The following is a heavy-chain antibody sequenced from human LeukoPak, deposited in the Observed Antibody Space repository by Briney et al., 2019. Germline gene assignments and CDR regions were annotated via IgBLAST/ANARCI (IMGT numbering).Heavy chain of an antibody. CDR3: ARPNYYYDSSGCYYPAGDGFDF. CDR2: INPNSGGT. J-gene: IGHJ3*01. V-gene: IGHV1-2*02. CDR1: GYTFTGYY. Sequence: ASVKVSCKASGYTFTGYYMHWVRQAPGQGLEWMGWINPNSGGTNYAQKFQGRVTMTRDTSLSTAYMELSRLRSDDTAVYYCARPNYYYDSSGCYYPAGDGFDFWGQGTMVTVSS. D-gene: IGHD3-22*01.